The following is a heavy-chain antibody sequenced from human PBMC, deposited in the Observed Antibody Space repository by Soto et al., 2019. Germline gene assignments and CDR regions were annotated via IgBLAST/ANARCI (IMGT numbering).Heavy chain of an antibody. CDR3: ANRHYCGLGRFALAQ. CDR2: IRVEVYGS. D-gene: IGHD2-21*01. Sequence: GSLSLSCSGSGFTFSSNAMAWVRQAPGRGLEWVSTIRVEVYGSDYADSVKGRFTVSRHNSKNTVFMQVNNLRAPGTAVYYCANRHYCGLGRFALAQWGKGNLVIVSS. CDR1: GFTFSSNA. J-gene: IGHJ1*01. V-gene: IGHV3-23*01.